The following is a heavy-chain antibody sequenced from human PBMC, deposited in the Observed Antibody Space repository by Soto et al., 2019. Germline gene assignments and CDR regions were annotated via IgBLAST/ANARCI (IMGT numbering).Heavy chain of an antibody. J-gene: IGHJ3*02. V-gene: IGHV4-39*01. CDR3: ARLSHDAFDI. Sequence: QLQLQESGPGLVKPSETLSLTCTVSGGSISSSSYYWGWIRQPPGKGLEWIGSIYYSGSIYYNPSLKSRVTISVDTSKTQLSLKLSSVTAADTAVYYCARLSHDAFDIWGQGTMVTVSS. CDR2: IYYSGSI. CDR1: GGSISSSSYY.